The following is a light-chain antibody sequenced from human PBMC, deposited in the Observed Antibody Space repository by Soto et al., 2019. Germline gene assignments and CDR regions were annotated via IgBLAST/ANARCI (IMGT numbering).Light chain of an antibody. CDR2: AAS. CDR3: QYYGNSRIT. Sequence: IVLTQSPGPLSLSPGERATLSCRSSQTVNSDYLTWYQQKPGQAPRLLIYAASSGATGIPDRFSGSGSETDFTLTINRLEPEDFAVYYCQYYGNSRITFGQGTRLEIK. V-gene: IGKV3-20*01. J-gene: IGKJ5*01. CDR1: QTVNSDY.